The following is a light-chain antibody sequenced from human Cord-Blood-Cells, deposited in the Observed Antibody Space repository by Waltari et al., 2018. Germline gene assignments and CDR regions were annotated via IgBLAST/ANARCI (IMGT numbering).Light chain of an antibody. V-gene: IGKV1-39*01. J-gene: IGKJ4*01. Sequence: DIQMTQSPSSLSASVGDRVTITCRAIQTISSYLNWYQHKPGKAPKLLIYAASSLQSGVPSRFSGSGSGTDFTLTISSLQPEDFATYYCQQSYSTPLTFGGGTKVEIK. CDR2: AAS. CDR3: QQSYSTPLT. CDR1: QTISSY.